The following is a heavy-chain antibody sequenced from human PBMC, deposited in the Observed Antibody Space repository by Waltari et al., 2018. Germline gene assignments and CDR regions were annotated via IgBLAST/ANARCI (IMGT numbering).Heavy chain of an antibody. Sequence: QLQLQESGPGLVKPSETLSLTCTVSGGSISSSSYYWGWFRQPPGKGLEWIGSIYYSGSTYYNPSLKSRVTISVDTSKNQFSLKLSSVTAADTAVYYCARSDRITIFGVVSRNDAFDIWGQGTMVTVSS. D-gene: IGHD3-3*01. CDR3: ARSDRITIFGVVSRNDAFDI. CDR2: IYYSGST. CDR1: GGSISSSSYY. J-gene: IGHJ3*02. V-gene: IGHV4-39*01.